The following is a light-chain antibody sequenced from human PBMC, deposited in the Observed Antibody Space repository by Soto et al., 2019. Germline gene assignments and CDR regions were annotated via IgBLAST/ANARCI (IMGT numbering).Light chain of an antibody. CDR2: KAS. CDR3: QHYNSYSEA. V-gene: IGKV1-5*03. J-gene: IGKJ1*01. CDR1: QSISNW. Sequence: DIQMTQSPSTLPASVGDXVXXXXRASQSISNWLAWYQQKPGKAPKLLIYKASTLKSGVPSRFSGSGSGTEFTLTISSLQPDDFATYYCQHYNSYSEAFGQGTKVDI.